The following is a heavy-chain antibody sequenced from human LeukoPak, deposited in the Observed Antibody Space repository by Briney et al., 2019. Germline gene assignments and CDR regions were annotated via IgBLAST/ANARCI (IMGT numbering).Heavy chain of an antibody. CDR1: GFTFDDYA. CDR3: AKDIGYDSSGYYDY. Sequence: GGSLRLSCAASGFTFDDYAMHWVRQAPGKGLEWVSGISWNSGSIGYADSVKGRFTISRDNAKNSLYLQMNSLRAEDMALYYCAKDIGYDSSGYYDYWGQGTLVTVSS. J-gene: IGHJ4*02. D-gene: IGHD3-22*01. V-gene: IGHV3-9*03. CDR2: ISWNSGSI.